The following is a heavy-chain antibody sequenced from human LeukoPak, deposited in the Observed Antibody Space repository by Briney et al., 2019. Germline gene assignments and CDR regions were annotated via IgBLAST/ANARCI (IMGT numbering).Heavy chain of an antibody. CDR2: IYSGGNT. CDR3: ARRAGEYSHPYDY. V-gene: IGHV3-53*01. D-gene: IGHD4-17*01. CDR1: GFTVSSNS. Sequence: GGSLRLSCTASGFTVSSNSMSWVRQAPGKGLEWVSFIYSGGNTHYSDSVKGRFTISRDNSKNTLYLQMNSLRAEDTAVYYCARRAGEYSHPYDYWGQGTLVTVSS. J-gene: IGHJ4*02.